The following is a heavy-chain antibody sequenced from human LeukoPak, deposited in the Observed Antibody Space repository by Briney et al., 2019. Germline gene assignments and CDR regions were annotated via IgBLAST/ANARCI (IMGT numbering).Heavy chain of an antibody. CDR3: AREIVNIGSWTTDY. J-gene: IGHJ4*02. V-gene: IGHV4-4*07. D-gene: IGHD6-13*01. CDR1: GGSISSYY. CDR2: IYTSGST. Sequence: PSETLSLTCTVSGGSISSYYWSWIRQPAGKGLEWIGRIYTSGSTNYNPSLKSRVTMSVDTSKNQFSLKLSSVTAADTAVYYCAREIVNIGSWTTDYWGQGSLVTVSS.